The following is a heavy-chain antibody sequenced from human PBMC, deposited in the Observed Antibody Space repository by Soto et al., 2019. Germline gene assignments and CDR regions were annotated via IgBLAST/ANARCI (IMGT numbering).Heavy chain of an antibody. CDR2: IFHSGTI. J-gene: IGHJ4*02. CDR1: GDSISSADFF. Sequence: SETLSLTCSVSGDSISSADFFWTWIRQSPGKGLEWMGYIFHSGTIYYNPSLKGRLLISIENSNKHFSLRLTSVTAADSAVYFCAREPYHPKARNDYWGPGTLVTVSS. CDR3: AREPYHPKARNDY. V-gene: IGHV4-30-4*01.